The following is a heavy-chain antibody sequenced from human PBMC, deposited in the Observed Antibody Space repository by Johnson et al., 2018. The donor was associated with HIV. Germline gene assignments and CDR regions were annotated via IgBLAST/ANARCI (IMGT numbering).Heavy chain of an antibody. CDR1: GFTFSSYG. Sequence: QVQLVESGGGVVQPGGSLRLSCAASGFTFSSYGMHWVRQAPGKGLEWVAVISYDGSNKYYADSVKGRFTISRDNSKNTLYLQMSSLRTEDTAVYYCAKERQLVRAFDIWGQGTMVTVSS. CDR3: AKERQLVRAFDI. CDR2: ISYDGSNK. V-gene: IGHV3-30*19. D-gene: IGHD6-6*01. J-gene: IGHJ3*02.